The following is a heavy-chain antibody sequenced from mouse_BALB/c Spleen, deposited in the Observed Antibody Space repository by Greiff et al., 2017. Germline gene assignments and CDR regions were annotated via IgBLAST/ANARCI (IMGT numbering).Heavy chain of an antibody. CDR3: ARRGRYGKYGGFDD. D-gene: IGHD2-1*01. V-gene: IGHV1-18*01. J-gene: IGHJ3*01. CDR1: GYTFTDYN. CDR2: INPNNGGT. Sequence: EVQLQQSGPELVKPGASVKIPCKASGYTFTDYNMYWVKQSHGKSLEWIGDINPNNGGTIYNQKFKGKATLTVDKSSSTAYMELRSLTSEDTAVYYGARRGRYGKYGGFDDWGEGTVVTVAA.